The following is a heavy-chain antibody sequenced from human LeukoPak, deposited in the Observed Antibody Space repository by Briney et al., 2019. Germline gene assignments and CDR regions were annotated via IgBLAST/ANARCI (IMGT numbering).Heavy chain of an antibody. Sequence: GSLRLSCAASGFTFSDYYMSWIRQAPGKGLEWVSYISSSSSYTNYADSVKGRFTISRDNAKNSLYLQMNSLRAEDTAVYYCARGGQGGNSYVRHFGYWGQGTLVTVSS. CDR2: ISSSSSYT. CDR1: GFTFSDYY. V-gene: IGHV3-11*03. D-gene: IGHD5-18*01. J-gene: IGHJ4*02. CDR3: ARGGQGGNSYVRHFGY.